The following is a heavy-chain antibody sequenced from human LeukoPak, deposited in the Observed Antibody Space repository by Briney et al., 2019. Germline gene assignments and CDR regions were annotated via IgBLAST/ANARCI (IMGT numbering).Heavy chain of an antibody. D-gene: IGHD1-14*01. CDR3: VRLYKIEGADL. V-gene: IGHV3-74*01. CDR1: GFTFSTYW. Sequence: PGGSLRPSCAASGFTFSTYWMHWVRQTPGKGLVWVSSIRNDGTTTNYADSVKGRFTISRDNAKNTVYLQMNSLRAEDTAVYYCVRLYKIEGADLWGRGTLVTVSS. J-gene: IGHJ2*01. CDR2: IRNDGTTT.